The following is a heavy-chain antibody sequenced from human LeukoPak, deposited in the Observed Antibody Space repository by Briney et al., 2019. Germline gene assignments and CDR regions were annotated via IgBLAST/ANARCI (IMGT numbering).Heavy chain of an antibody. CDR1: GYTFTGYF. J-gene: IGHJ5*02. Sequence: ASLKVSCKPSGYTFTGYFMHWVRPAPGQGRERMGWIYPNSGGTNYAQTFQGRVTMSRDKSNSTAYMEMSRLRSDDTAVYYCARSYVDTAMVTDWFDPWGQGTLVTVSS. V-gene: IGHV1-2*02. CDR2: IYPNSGGT. CDR3: ARSYVDTAMVTDWFDP. D-gene: IGHD5-18*01.